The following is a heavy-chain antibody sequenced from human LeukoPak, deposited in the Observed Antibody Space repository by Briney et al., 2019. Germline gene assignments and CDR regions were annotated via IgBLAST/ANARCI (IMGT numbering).Heavy chain of an antibody. CDR1: GFTLSNYA. CDR3: TRGKDHDFWNPFDF. Sequence: PGGSLRLSCAASGFTLSNYAMNWVRQAPGKGLEWVSGIDGSGGSPPSADSVKGRFTISRDISKNTLYLQMDSLRAEDTAAYYCTRGKDHDFWNPFDFWGQGTLVTLSS. D-gene: IGHD3-3*01. CDR2: IDGSGGSP. J-gene: IGHJ4*02. V-gene: IGHV3-23*01.